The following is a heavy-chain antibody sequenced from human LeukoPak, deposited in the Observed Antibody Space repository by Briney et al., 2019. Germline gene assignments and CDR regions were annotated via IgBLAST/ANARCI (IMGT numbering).Heavy chain of an antibody. CDR3: ARDGLYSGYDSRYYYYMDV. Sequence: GGSLRLSCAASGFTFSDYYMSWIRQPPGKGLEWVAYISSSGSTIYYADSVKGRFTISRDNAKNSLYLQMTSLRAEDTAVYYCARDGLYSGYDSRYYYYMDVWGKGTTVTVSS. D-gene: IGHD5-12*01. CDR1: GFTFSDYY. J-gene: IGHJ6*03. CDR2: ISSSGSTI. V-gene: IGHV3-11*04.